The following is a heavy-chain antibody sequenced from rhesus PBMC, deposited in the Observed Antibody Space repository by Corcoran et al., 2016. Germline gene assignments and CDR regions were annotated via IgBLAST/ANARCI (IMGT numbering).Heavy chain of an antibody. CDR3: AKDNPGWTGYYFY. Sequence: EVQLVQSGAEVKRPGESLRISCKTSGYSFTGSWISWVRQMPGKGLEWMGMIYPCDSDTRYSPSFQGQVTISADKSISTAYLQWSSLKASDTATYYCAKDNPGWTGYYFYWGQGVLVTVSS. CDR2: IYPCDSDT. D-gene: IGHD3-3*01. J-gene: IGHJ4*01. V-gene: IGHV5-43*01. CDR1: GYSFTGSW.